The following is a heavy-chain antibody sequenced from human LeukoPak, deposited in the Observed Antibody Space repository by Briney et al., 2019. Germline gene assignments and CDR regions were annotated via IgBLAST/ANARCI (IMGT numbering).Heavy chain of an antibody. CDR1: GFTFSTYT. Sequence: GGSLRLSCAASGFTFSTYTMAWVRQAPGGGWEGVQGISGNGGRTYYADSVKGRFAISRDDSKSTLYLQMNSLRGEDTAVYYCAKDFGRNLGGPGYWGRGTLVIVSS. CDR3: AKDFGRNLGGPGY. V-gene: IGHV3-23*01. J-gene: IGHJ4*02. D-gene: IGHD1-14*01. CDR2: ISGNGGRT.